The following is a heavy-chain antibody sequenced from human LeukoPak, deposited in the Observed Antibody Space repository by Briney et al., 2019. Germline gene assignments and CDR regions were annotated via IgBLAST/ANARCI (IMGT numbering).Heavy chain of an antibody. CDR1: GYTFTPYG. D-gene: IGHD3-22*01. CDR2: INSGNGNT. Sequence: VASVKVSCKASGYTFTPYGIHWVRQAPGQRPEWMGWINSGNGNTKYSQKFQGRVTITRDTSASTAYMEPSSLTSEDTAVYFCAGMTYNSSPFDPWGQGTLVTVSS. V-gene: IGHV1-3*01. J-gene: IGHJ5*02. CDR3: AGMTYNSSPFDP.